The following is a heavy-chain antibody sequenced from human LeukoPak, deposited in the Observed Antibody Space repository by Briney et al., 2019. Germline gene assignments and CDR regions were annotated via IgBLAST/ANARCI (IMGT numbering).Heavy chain of an antibody. J-gene: IGHJ6*03. CDR1: GGTFSSYA. V-gene: IGHV1-69*05. Sequence: ASVKVSCKASGGTFSSYAISWVLQAPGQGLEWMGGIIPIFGTANYAQKFQGRVTITTDESTSAAYMELSSLRSEDTAVYYCARCITGTTSAVYMDVWGKGTTVTVSS. CDR3: ARCITGTTSAVYMDV. D-gene: IGHD1-7*01. CDR2: IIPIFGTA.